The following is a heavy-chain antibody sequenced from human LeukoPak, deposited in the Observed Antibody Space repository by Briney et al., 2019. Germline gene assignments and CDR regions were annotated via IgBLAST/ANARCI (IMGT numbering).Heavy chain of an antibody. Sequence: GGSLRLSCAASGFSFSSYTMNWVRQAPGKGLQWVAVISYDGNNKYYADSVKGRFTISRDNSKNTLYLQMNNLRAQDTAVYYCARVGRGYSFNVYCFDYWGQGTLVTVSS. CDR1: GFSFSSYT. V-gene: IGHV3-30*01. CDR2: ISYDGNNK. D-gene: IGHD5-18*01. CDR3: ARVGRGYSFNVYCFDY. J-gene: IGHJ4*02.